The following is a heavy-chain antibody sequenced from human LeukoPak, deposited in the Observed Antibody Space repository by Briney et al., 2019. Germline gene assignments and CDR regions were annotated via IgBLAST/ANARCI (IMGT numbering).Heavy chain of an antibody. CDR2: IYYSGST. J-gene: IGHJ6*03. CDR1: GFTFSSYA. D-gene: IGHD2-2*01. CDR3: ARHRKYCSSTSCYYYYMDV. V-gene: IGHV4-39*01. Sequence: GSLRLSCAASGFTFSSYAMSWVRQAPGKGLEWIGSIYYSGSTYYNPSLKSRVTISVDTSKNQFSLKLSSVTAADTAVYYCARHRKYCSSTSCYYYYMDVWGKGTTVTVSS.